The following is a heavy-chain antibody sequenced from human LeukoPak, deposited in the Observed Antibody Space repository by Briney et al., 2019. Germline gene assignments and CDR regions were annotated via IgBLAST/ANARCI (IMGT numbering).Heavy chain of an antibody. J-gene: IGHJ4*02. CDR3: ARDPGSSSWTPFDY. Sequence: GASVKVSCKASGYTFTSYGISWVRQAPGQGLEWMGWISAYSGNTNYAQKLQGRVTMTTDTSTSTAYMELRSLRSDDTAVYYCARDPGSSSWTPFDYWGQGTLVTVSS. CDR2: ISAYSGNT. D-gene: IGHD6-13*01. CDR1: GYTFTSYG. V-gene: IGHV1-18*01.